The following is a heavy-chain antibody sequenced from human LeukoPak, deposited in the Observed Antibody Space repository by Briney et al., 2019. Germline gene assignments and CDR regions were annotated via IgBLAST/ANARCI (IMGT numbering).Heavy chain of an antibody. V-gene: IGHV4-4*07. CDR3: AAQGYCSGGSCYSVDY. D-gene: IGHD2-15*01. J-gene: IGHJ4*02. CDR2: IYTSGST. Sequence: SETLSLTCTVSGGSISSYYWSWIRQPAGKGLEWIGRIYTSGSTNYNPSLKSRVTMSVDTSKNQFSLKLSSVTAAGTAVYYCAAQGYCSGGSCYSVDYWGQGTLVTVSS. CDR1: GGSISSYY.